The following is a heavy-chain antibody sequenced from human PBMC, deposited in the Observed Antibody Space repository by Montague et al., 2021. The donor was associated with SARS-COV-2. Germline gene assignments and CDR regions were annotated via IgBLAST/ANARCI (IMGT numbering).Heavy chain of an antibody. CDR3: ARTLVVVSAASMYFDL. D-gene: IGHD2-2*01. CDR1: GGSTSSYY. V-gene: IGHV4-59*01. Sequence: SETLSLTCTVSGGSTSSYYWSWIRQPLGKGLEWIGCIYYRGSTKYNPSLKSRVTISVDTSKTQFSLKLNSVTAADTAVYYCARTLVVVSAASMYFDLWGRGTLVTVSS. CDR2: IYYRGST. J-gene: IGHJ2*01.